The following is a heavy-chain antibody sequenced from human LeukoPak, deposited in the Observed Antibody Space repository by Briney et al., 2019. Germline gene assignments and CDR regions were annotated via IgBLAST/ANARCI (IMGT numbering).Heavy chain of an antibody. J-gene: IGHJ4*02. CDR3: ARHRSGVTYFDY. CDR2: IYYSGST. D-gene: IGHD2-21*02. V-gene: IGHV4-39*01. Sequence: SETLSLTCTVSGGSISSGNYYWGWIRQPPGKGLEWIGTIYYSGSTYYNPSLESRLTISVDTSKNQFSLKLSSVTAADMALYYCARHRSGVTYFDYWGQGTLVTVSS. CDR1: GGSISSGNYY.